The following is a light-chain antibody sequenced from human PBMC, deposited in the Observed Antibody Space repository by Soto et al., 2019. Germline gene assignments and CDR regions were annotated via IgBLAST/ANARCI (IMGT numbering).Light chain of an antibody. J-gene: IGLJ1*01. CDR2: DVN. CDR1: SSDVVGYSF. CDR3: NSYTSSSTYV. Sequence: QSVLTQPASVSGSPGQSITISCTGTSSDVVGYSFVSWYQQHPGKAPKLVIYDVNNRPSGVSNRFSGSKSGNTASLTISRLQTEDEAYYYCNSYTSSSTYVFGTGTKVTVL. V-gene: IGLV2-14*03.